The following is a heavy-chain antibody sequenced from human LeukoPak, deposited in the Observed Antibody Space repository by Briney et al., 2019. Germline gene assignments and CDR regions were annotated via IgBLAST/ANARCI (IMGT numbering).Heavy chain of an antibody. J-gene: IGHJ4*02. CDR1: GGSISSYY. CDR3: ARVGRSQLARQYDY. V-gene: IGHV4-59*01. D-gene: IGHD6-13*01. Sequence: PSETLSLTCTVSGGSISSYYWSWIRQPPGKGLEWIGYIYYSGSTNYNPSLKSRVTISVDTSKNQFSLKLSSVTAADTAVYYCARVGRSQLARQYDYWGQGTLVTVSS. CDR2: IYYSGST.